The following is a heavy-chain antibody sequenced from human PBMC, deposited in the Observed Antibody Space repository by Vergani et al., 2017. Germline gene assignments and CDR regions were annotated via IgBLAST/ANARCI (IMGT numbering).Heavy chain of an antibody. J-gene: IGHJ4*02. Sequence: EVQLLESGGGLVQPGGSLRPSCAASVFTFSSYAMSWVRQAPGKGLEWVSAFSGSGGSTYYPDSVKGRFTISRDNSKNTLYLQMNSLRAEDTAVYYCAKDNRGARYYWGQGTLVTVSS. CDR1: VFTFSSYA. V-gene: IGHV3-23*01. D-gene: IGHD3-10*01. CDR3: AKDNRGARYY. CDR2: FSGSGGST.